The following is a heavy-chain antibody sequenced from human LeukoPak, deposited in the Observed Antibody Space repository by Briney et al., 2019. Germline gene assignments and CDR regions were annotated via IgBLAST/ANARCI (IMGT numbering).Heavy chain of an antibody. CDR3: ARASSGYNPRGWFDP. Sequence: GASVKVSCKASGYSFGSYGIGWVRQAPGQGLEWMGWISAYSGNTDYAQNLQGRLTMTTDTSTSTAYMDLKSLRSDDTAVYYCARASSGYNPRGWFDPWGQGTLVTVSS. J-gene: IGHJ5*02. CDR2: ISAYSGNT. D-gene: IGHD3-22*01. V-gene: IGHV1-18*01. CDR1: GYSFGSYG.